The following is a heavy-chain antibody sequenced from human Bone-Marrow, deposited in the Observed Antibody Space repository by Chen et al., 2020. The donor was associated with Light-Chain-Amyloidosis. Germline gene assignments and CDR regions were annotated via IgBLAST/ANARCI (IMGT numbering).Heavy chain of an antibody. J-gene: IGHJ5*02. CDR2: IYYSGST. Sequence: QLQLQESGPGLVKPSETLSLTCTVYGGPISSSSYNWGWIRQPPGKGREWIGGIYYSGSTYYNPSLKSRVTMSVDTSKNQFSLKLSSVTAADTAGYYCARLVSDFWSGYSNWFDPWGQGTLVTVSS. CDR3: ARLVSDFWSGYSNWFDP. V-gene: IGHV4-39*01. D-gene: IGHD3-3*01. CDR1: GGPISSSSYN.